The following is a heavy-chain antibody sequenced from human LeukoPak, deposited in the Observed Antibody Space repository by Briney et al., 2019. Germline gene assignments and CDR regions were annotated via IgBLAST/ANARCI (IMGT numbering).Heavy chain of an antibody. CDR2: INSDGSST. D-gene: IGHD2-2*01. CDR3: ARNDGVVPAAIYYYGVDV. V-gene: IGHV3-74*01. J-gene: IGHJ6*02. Sequence: GGSLRLSCAASGFTFSSYWMHWVRHAPGKGLVWVSRINSDGSSTSYADSVKGRFTISRDNAKNTLYLQMNSLRAEDTAVYYCARNDGVVPAAIYYYGVDVWGQGTTVTVSS. CDR1: GFTFSSYW.